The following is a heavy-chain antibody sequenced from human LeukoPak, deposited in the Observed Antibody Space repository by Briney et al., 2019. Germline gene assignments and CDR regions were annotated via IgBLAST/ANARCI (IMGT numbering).Heavy chain of an antibody. Sequence: GGSLRLSCAASGFTFSNYYMSWIRQAPGKGLEWVSYISRSGSTIYYADSVKGRFTISRDNAKNSLYLQMISLRTEDTAVYYCARGLPNYYGMDVWGQGTTVTVSS. V-gene: IGHV3-11*04. CDR3: ARGLPNYYGMDV. CDR1: GFTFSNYY. CDR2: ISRSGSTI. J-gene: IGHJ6*02.